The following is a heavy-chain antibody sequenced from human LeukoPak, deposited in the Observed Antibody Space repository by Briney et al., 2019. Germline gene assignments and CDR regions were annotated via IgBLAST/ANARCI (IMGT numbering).Heavy chain of an antibody. CDR1: GFTFTSSA. CDR2: IVVGSGNT. Sequence: GTSVKVSCRASGFTFTSSAMQWVRQARGQRLEWIGWIVVGSGNTNYAQKFQERVTITRDMSTSTAYMELSSLRSEDTAVYYSASVYCSSTSCYSSRYYYYMDVWGKGTTVTVSS. V-gene: IGHV1-58*02. J-gene: IGHJ6*03. CDR3: ASVYCSSTSCYSSRYYYYMDV. D-gene: IGHD2-2*01.